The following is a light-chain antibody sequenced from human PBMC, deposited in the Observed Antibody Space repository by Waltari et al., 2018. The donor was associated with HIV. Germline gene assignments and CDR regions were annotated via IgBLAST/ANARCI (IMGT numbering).Light chain of an antibody. Sequence: QSVLTQPPSASGPPGPRVTIPCSGSSPNIGRNYVYWYQQLPGTAPKLLIYTNNQRPSGVPDRFSGSKSGTSASLAISGLRSEDEADYYCAAWDASLSVVFGGGTKLTVL. CDR1: SPNIGRNY. CDR2: TNN. V-gene: IGLV1-47*01. CDR3: AAWDASLSVV. J-gene: IGLJ2*01.